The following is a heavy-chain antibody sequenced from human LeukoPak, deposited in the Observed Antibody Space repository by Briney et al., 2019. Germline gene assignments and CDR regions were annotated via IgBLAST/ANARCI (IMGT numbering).Heavy chain of an antibody. CDR1: GFTFSNYD. V-gene: IGHV3-13*01. J-gene: IGHJ6*02. Sequence: GGSLRLSCAASGFTFSNYDMHWVRQATGKGLEWVSAFHTAGDTHYSGSVKGRFATSRESAKNSFYLQMNNLRAGDTAVYYCARGSCSSSSCYERLNGLDVWGQGTPVTVS. CDR2: FHTAGDT. D-gene: IGHD2-2*01. CDR3: ARGSCSSSSCYERLNGLDV.